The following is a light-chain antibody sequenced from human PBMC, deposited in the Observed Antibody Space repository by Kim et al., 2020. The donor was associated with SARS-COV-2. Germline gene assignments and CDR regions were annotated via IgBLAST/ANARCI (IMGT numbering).Light chain of an antibody. CDR2: AAS. CDR3: QQSYRTPYT. Sequence: SASVGDRVTITCRASHSISNYLNWYQQKPGKDPKVLIYAASSLQSGVPSRFSGSGSGTEFTFTISSLQPEDFATYSCQQSYRTPYTFGQGTKLEI. V-gene: IGKV1-39*01. J-gene: IGKJ2*01. CDR1: HSISNY.